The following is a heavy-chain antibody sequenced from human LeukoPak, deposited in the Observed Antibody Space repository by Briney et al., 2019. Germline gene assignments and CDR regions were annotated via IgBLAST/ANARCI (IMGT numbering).Heavy chain of an antibody. CDR3: ARGFSSAWYAEFFQH. V-gene: IGHV4-61*02. Sequence: SETLSLTCTVPGDSLTNSPYYWSWIRQPAGKGLEWIGRIYSSGSTNYNPSLMSRVTISIDASKSQFSLKLTSVTAADTAVYYCARGFSSAWYAEFFQHWGQGTLVAVSS. CDR2: IYSSGST. J-gene: IGHJ1*01. D-gene: IGHD6-19*01. CDR1: GDSLTNSPYY.